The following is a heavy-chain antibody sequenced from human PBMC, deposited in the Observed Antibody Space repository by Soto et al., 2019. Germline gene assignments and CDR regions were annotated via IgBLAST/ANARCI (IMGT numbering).Heavy chain of an antibody. D-gene: IGHD3-10*01. CDR1: GGPISSGDYY. CDR2: IWYKGDT. V-gene: IGHV4-30-4*08. J-gene: IGHJ4*02. CDR3: GRDVVTISMGVGGQVDS. Sequence: PSETLSLTCTVSGGPISSGDYYWSWIRQPPGKGLEWIGYIWYKGDTYYNPSLKSRLSISVDTSKNQFSLRLTSVTAADTAIYYCGRDVVTISMGVGGQVDSWGQGLLVTVYS.